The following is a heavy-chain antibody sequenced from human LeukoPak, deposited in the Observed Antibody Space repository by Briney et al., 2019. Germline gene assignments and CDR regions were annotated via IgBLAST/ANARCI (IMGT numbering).Heavy chain of an antibody. J-gene: IGHJ5*02. Sequence: GGSLRLSCAASGFTFSTFGMTWVRQAPGKGLEWISYISSSSRTIYYSDSVKGRFTISRDNGKDSLHLQMNSLSVDDTATYFCARVHALKPEAFDLWGQGTLVTVSS. CDR3: ARVHALKPEAFDL. D-gene: IGHD1-14*01. CDR1: GFTFSTFG. CDR2: ISSSSRTI. V-gene: IGHV3-48*01.